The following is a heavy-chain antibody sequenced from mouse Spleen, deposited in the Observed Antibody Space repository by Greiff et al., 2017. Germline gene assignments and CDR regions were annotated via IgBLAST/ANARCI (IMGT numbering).Heavy chain of an antibody. V-gene: IGHV2-6-7*01. CDR1: GFSFTGYG. CDR2: IWGDGST. J-gene: IGHJ2*01. D-gene: IGHD3-3*01. Sequence: VQLQQSGPGLVAPSQSLSLTCTVSGFSFTGYGVHWVRQPPGKGLAWLGMIWGDGSTDYNSALKSRLSISKDNSKSQVFLKMNSLQTEDTARYYWARGLADWGQGTTLTVSS. CDR3: ARGLAD.